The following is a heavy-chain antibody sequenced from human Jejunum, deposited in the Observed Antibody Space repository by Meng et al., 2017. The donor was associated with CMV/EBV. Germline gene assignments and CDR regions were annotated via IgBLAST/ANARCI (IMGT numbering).Heavy chain of an antibody. CDR1: GGSISSSSYS. CDR3: ARRPYGINYFDY. J-gene: IGHJ4*02. CDR2: IYYSGNT. D-gene: IGHD4-17*01. Sequence: SGGSISSSSYSWGWGWVRQPPGKGVGWIGTIYYSGNTYYNPSLKSRVTISVDTPKNQFSLNLSSVTAADTAVYYCARRPYGINYFDYWGQGTLVTVSS. V-gene: IGHV4-39*01.